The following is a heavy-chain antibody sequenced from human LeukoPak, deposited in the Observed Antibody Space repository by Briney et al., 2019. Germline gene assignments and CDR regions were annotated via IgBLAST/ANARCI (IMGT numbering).Heavy chain of an antibody. Sequence: SETLSLTCTVSGGSISSYYWSWIRQPPGKGLEWIGYIYYSGSTNYNPSLKSRVTISVDTSKNQFSLKLSSVTAADTAVYYCASGRRYSSVYYFDYWGQGTLVTVSS. J-gene: IGHJ4*02. V-gene: IGHV4-59*01. CDR2: IYYSGST. CDR3: ASGRRYSSVYYFDY. D-gene: IGHD2-15*01. CDR1: GGSISSYY.